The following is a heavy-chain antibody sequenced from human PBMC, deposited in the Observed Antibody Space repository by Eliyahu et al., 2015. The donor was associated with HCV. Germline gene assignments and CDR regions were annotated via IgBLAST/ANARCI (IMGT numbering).Heavy chain of an antibody. Sequence: QAQLVQSGGGLVKPGGSLRLSCXASGFXFSDYFMSWIRQXPGKGLEWISFISDSGDYSDYAESVRGRFTISRDNAKNALYLQMNSLRVDDTTVYYCARDREAGATHWFDLWGQGTLVSVSS. CDR1: GFXFSDYF. V-gene: IGHV3-11*06. J-gene: IGHJ5*02. CDR2: ISDSGDYS. CDR3: ARDREAGATHWFDL. D-gene: IGHD1-26*01.